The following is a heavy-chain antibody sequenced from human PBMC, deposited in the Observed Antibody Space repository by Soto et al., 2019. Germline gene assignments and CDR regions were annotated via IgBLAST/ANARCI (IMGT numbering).Heavy chain of an antibody. CDR2: IIPIFGTA. V-gene: IGHV1-69*06. CDR1: GGTFSSYA. Sequence: SVKVSCKASGGTFSSYAISWVRQAPGQRLEWMGGIIPIFGTANYAQKFQGRVTITADKSTSTAYMELSSLRSEDTAVYYCAREGSGYYGVWFDPWGQGTLVTVSS. J-gene: IGHJ5*02. CDR3: AREGSGYYGVWFDP. D-gene: IGHD3-22*01.